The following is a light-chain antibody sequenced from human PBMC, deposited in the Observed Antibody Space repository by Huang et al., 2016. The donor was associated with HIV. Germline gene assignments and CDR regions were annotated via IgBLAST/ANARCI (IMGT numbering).Light chain of an antibody. Sequence: DIVMTQSPLSLSVTPEQSASISCKSSQSLLHRDGKTHFSLFLQKPGQSPQLLIYEVSNQFSGVSDGFSGSGSGTNFTLKIRRVATEDVGVYFCMQSMQLPWTFGQGTKVGIK. V-gene: IGKV2D-29*02. CDR3: MQSMQLPWT. CDR1: QSLLHRDGKTH. J-gene: IGKJ1*01. CDR2: EVS.